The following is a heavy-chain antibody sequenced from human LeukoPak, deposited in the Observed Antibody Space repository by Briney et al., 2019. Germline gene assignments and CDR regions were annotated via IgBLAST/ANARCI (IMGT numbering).Heavy chain of an antibody. CDR1: GFTFSNYW. J-gene: IGHJ3*02. V-gene: IGHV3-7*03. CDR2: IKQDGSEK. CDR3: ARVSRSAFDI. D-gene: IGHD1-14*01. Sequence: GGSLRLSCAASGFTFSNYWMSWVRQAPGNGLEWMANIKQDGSEKNYVDSVKGRFTISRDNAKNSLCLQMNSLRAEDTAVYYCARVSRSAFDIWGQGTMVTVSS.